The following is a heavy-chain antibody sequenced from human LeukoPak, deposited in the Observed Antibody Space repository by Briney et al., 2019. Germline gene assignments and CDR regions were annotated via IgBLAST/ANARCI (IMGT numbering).Heavy chain of an antibody. D-gene: IGHD3-10*01. CDR1: GFTFSSYS. CDR3: AKRRSGYYGSGSLDY. Sequence: GGSLRLSCAASGFTFSSYSMNWVRQAPGKGLEWVSYISSSSSTIYYADSAKGRFTISRDNAKNSLYLQMNSLRAEDTAVYYCAKRRSGYYGSGSLDYWGQGTLVTVSS. CDR2: ISSSSSTI. J-gene: IGHJ4*02. V-gene: IGHV3-48*01.